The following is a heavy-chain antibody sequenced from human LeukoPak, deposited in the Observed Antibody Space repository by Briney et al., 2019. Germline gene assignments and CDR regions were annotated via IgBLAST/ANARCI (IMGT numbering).Heavy chain of an antibody. J-gene: IGHJ4*02. CDR3: ARDLGYYRADY. D-gene: IGHD1-26*01. CDR2: IKGDGSHN. V-gene: IGHV3-7*04. CDR1: GFTFSSYW. Sequence: GGSLRLSCAASGFTFSSYWMSWVRQAPGKGLGWVANIKGDGSHNHYVDFVRGRFTISRDNAKNSLYLQMNSLRAEDTAVYYCARDLGYYRADYWGQGTLVTVS.